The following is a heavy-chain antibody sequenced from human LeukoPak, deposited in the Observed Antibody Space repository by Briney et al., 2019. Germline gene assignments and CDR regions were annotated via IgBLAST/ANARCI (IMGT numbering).Heavy chain of an antibody. CDR3: ARMMSIPVAGHRPLFDY. D-gene: IGHD6-19*01. CDR2: ISAYNGNT. Sequence: ASVKVSCMASGYTFTSYGINWVRQAPGQGLEWMGWISAYNGNTNYAQKLQDRVTMTTDTSTSTAYMELRSLRSDDTAIYYCARMMSIPVAGHRPLFDYWGQGTLVTVSS. V-gene: IGHV1-18*01. CDR1: GYTFTSYG. J-gene: IGHJ4*02.